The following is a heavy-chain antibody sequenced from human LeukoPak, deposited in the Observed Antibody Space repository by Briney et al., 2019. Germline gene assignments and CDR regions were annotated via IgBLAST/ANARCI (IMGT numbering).Heavy chain of an antibody. CDR1: GVTFSTYW. V-gene: IGHV3-7*01. CDR2: INQDESEK. CDR3: ARPSLNSGSYFDY. J-gene: IGHJ4*02. Sequence: GGSLRLSCAASGVTFSTYWRGWVRQTPGKGLEWVANINQDESEKKYVDSVKGRFTISRDNARNSLSLQMNSLRAEDTAVYYCARPSLNSGSYFDYWGQGTLVTVSS. D-gene: IGHD1-26*01.